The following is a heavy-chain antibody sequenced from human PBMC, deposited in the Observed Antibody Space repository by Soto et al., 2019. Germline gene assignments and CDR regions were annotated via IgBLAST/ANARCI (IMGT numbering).Heavy chain of an antibody. CDR2: MNPDSGDT. Sequence: QVQLVQSGSEVRKPGASVKDSCKASGYTFNNFDLNWVRQATGQGLEWVGWMNPDSGDTDYAPRFQGRVTMTRDISISTAYMDLSSLGSEDTSVYYCSRALAVRATVDMWGQGTMVCVSS. CDR1: GYTFNNFD. J-gene: IGHJ3*02. V-gene: IGHV1-8*02. D-gene: IGHD6-19*01. CDR3: SRALAVRATVDM.